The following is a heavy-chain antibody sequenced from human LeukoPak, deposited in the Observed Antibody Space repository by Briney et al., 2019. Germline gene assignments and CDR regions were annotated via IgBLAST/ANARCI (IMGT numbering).Heavy chain of an antibody. D-gene: IGHD3-22*01. V-gene: IGHV3-23*01. CDR2: ISGSGGST. CDR1: GFTFSSYA. CDR3: AKTDYYDSSAYSPYFDC. Sequence: GGSLRLSCAASGFTFSSYAMSWVRQAPGKGLEWVSAISGSGGSTYYADSVKGRFTISGDNSKNTLYLQMNSLRAEDTAVYYCAKTDYYDSSAYSPYFDCWGQGTLVTVSS. J-gene: IGHJ4*02.